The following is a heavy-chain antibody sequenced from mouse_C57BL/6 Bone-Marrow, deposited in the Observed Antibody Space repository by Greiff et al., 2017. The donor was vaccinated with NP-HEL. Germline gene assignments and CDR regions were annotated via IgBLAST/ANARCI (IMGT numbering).Heavy chain of an antibody. CDR1: GYSITSGYY. CDR2: ISYDGSN. CDR3: ARDHYGNYLDY. Sequence: EVQRVESGPGLVKPSQSLSLTCSVTGYSITSGYYWNWIRQFPGNKLEWMGYISYDGSNNYNPSLKNRISITRDTTKNQFFLKLNSVTTEDTATYYCARDHYGNYLDYWGQGTTLTVSS. J-gene: IGHJ2*01. V-gene: IGHV3-6*01. D-gene: IGHD2-1*01.